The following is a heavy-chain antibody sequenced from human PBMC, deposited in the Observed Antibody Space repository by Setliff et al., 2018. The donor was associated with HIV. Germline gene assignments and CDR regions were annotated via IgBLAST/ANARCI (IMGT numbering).Heavy chain of an antibody. CDR2: IWYDGTNA. D-gene: IGHD3-16*02. Sequence: GGSLRLSCEASGFDFRNTAMYWVRQSPGNGLEWVAGIWYDGTNAEYLDSVKGRFTISRDNSERTVYLEMNGVRVEDTAVYYCLKQGLISSTYALDIWGQGTAVTVSS. CDR3: LKQGLISSTYALDI. J-gene: IGHJ3*02. V-gene: IGHV3-33*06. CDR1: GFDFRNTA.